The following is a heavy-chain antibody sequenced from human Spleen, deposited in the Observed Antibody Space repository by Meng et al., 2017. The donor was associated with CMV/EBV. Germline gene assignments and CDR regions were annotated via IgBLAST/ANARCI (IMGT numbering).Heavy chain of an antibody. J-gene: IGHJ4*02. D-gene: IGHD3-3*01. Sequence: ASVKVSCKVSGYTLTELSMHWVRQAPGKGLEWMGGYDPEEGEIIYAQKFQGRVTVTEDRLTDTAYMELSSLRSEDTAEYYCATGLIGFMEWNGCDSWGQGTLVTVSS. V-gene: IGHV1-24*01. CDR3: ATGLIGFMEWNGCDS. CDR2: YDPEEGEI. CDR1: GYTLTELS.